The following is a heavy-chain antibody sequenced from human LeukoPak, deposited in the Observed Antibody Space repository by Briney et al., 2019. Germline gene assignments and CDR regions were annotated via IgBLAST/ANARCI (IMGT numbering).Heavy chain of an antibody. V-gene: IGHV3-53*01. J-gene: IGHJ4*02. CDR2: IYSGGST. CDR3: ARDPAGYDYFDY. D-gene: IGHD5-12*01. CDR1: GFTVSSNY. Sequence: PGGSLRLSCAASGFTVSSNYMSWVRQAPGKGLEWVSVIYSGGSTYYADSVKGRFTISRDNAKNSLYLQMNSLRAEDTAVYFCARDPAGYDYFDYWGQGILVTVSS.